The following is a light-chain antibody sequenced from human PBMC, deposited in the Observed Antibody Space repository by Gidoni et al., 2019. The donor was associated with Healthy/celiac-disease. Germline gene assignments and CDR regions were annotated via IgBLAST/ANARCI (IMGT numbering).Light chain of an antibody. CDR2: KAS. J-gene: IGKJ1*01. Sequence: IQMTQSPSTLSASVGDRVTITFRASQSISSWLAWYQQKPGKATKLLIYKASSLESGVQSRFSGSGSRTEFTLTISSLQPDDFATYYCQQDNSYWTFGQXTKVEIK. V-gene: IGKV1-5*03. CDR3: QQDNSYWT. CDR1: QSISSW.